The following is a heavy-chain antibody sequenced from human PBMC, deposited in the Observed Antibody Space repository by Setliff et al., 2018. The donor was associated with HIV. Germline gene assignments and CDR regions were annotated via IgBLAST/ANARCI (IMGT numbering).Heavy chain of an antibody. J-gene: IGHJ4*02. Sequence: GGSLRLSCAASGFTFNSYSMNWVRQAPGKGLEWVSSISSSNSYKHYADSVKGRFTISRDNAKNSLYLQMNSLRVEDTAVYYCAKDPRAAVATICDYWGQGTLVTVSS. CDR2: ISSSNSYK. CDR3: AKDPRAAVATICDY. V-gene: IGHV3-21*01. D-gene: IGHD5-12*01. CDR1: GFTFNSYS.